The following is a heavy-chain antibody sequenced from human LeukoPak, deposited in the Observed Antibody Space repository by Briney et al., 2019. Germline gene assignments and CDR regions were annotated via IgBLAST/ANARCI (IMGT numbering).Heavy chain of an antibody. CDR3: ARVGSFTEPLSNCYYYMDV. CDR1: GFTFSSYE. D-gene: IGHD3-10*01. J-gene: IGHJ6*03. Sequence: PGGSLRLSCAASGFTFSSYEMNWVRQAPGKGLEWVSYISSSGSTIYYADSVKGRFTISRDNAKNSLYLQMNSLRAEDTAVYYCARVGSFTEPLSNCYYYMDVWGKGTTVTISS. CDR2: ISSSGSTI. V-gene: IGHV3-48*03.